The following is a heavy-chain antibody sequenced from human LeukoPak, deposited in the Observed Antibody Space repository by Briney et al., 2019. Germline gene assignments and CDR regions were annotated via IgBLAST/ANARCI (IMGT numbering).Heavy chain of an antibody. Sequence: PSETLSLTCAVYGGSFSGYYWSWIRQPPGKGLEWIGEINHSGSTNYNPSLKSRVTISVDTSKNQFSLKPSSVTAADTAVYYCARGAGLDYWGQGTLVTVSS. V-gene: IGHV4-34*01. D-gene: IGHD6-19*01. CDR2: INHSGST. CDR1: GGSFSGYY. CDR3: ARGAGLDY. J-gene: IGHJ4*02.